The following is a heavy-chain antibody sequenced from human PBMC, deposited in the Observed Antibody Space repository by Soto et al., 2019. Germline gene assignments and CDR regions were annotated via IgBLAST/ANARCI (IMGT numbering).Heavy chain of an antibody. CDR1: GHTFSSHD. D-gene: IGHD6-6*01. J-gene: IGHJ4*02. Sequence: QVQLVQSGAEVKKPGASVKVSCKDSGHTFSSHDIHWVRHATGPGLAWMGWMNPNTGNTGYAQTFQGRVSMTRDTSINTAYMELSSLRSEDTAVYYCASGRAEYKSWLGLDYWGQVTLVTVSS. V-gene: IGHV1-8*01. CDR3: ASGRAEYKSWLGLDY. CDR2: MNPNTGNT.